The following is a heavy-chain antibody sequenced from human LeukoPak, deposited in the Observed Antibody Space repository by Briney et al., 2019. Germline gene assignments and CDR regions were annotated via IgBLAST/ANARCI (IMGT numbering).Heavy chain of an antibody. D-gene: IGHD3-16*01. J-gene: IGHJ4*02. CDR1: GFTFRSHA. CDR3: AKDLPEYDYVWGTHPS. Sequence: GGSLRLSCVGSGFTFRSHAMSWVRQAPEKGLEFVSGIYENGGTTYYADSVKGRFSISRDNSKNTLYLQMNSLRAEDTAVYYCAKDLPEYDYVWGTHPSWGQGTLVTVSS. CDR2: IYENGGTT. V-gene: IGHV3-23*01.